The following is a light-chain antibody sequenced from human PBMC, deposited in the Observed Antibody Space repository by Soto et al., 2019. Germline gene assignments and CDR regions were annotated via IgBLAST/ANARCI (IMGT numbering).Light chain of an antibody. CDR3: QQYNNWPIT. CDR1: QNVLSN. Sequence: EIVITQSPSTLSVSQGERATLSCRASQNVLSNLAWYQQKPGQAPRLLIYGASTRATGIPARFSGSGSGTEFTLTVSSLQSEDFAVYYCQQYNNWPITFGQGTRLEIK. J-gene: IGKJ5*01. V-gene: IGKV3-15*01. CDR2: GAS.